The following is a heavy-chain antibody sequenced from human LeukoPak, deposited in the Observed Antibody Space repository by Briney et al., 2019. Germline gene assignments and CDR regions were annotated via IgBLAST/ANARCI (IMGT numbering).Heavy chain of an antibody. CDR2: ISSSGSTI. V-gene: IGHV3-48*03. CDR3: ARDDAPVSAWDY. J-gene: IGHJ4*02. CDR1: GFTFSSYE. D-gene: IGHD3-16*01. Sequence: GGSLRLSCAASGFTFSSYEMNWVRQAPGKGLEWVSCISSSGSTIYYADSVKGRFTISRDNAKNSPYLQMNSLRAEDTAVYYCARDDAPVSAWDYWGPGTLVTVSS.